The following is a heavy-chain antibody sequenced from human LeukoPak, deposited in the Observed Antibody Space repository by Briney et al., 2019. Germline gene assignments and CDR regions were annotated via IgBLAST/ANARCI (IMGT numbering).Heavy chain of an antibody. CDR1: GFTFSNYA. CDR3: GRGGYDMYD. V-gene: IGHV3-66*01. D-gene: IGHD2-2*01. Sequence: GGSLRLSCAASGFTFSNYAMSWVRQAPGKGLEWVSTINRDGPTFHADSVKGRFTISRDNSRNILYLQMNSLRAEDTAVYYCGRGGYDMYDWGQGTTVSVSS. J-gene: IGHJ6*02. CDR2: INRDGPT.